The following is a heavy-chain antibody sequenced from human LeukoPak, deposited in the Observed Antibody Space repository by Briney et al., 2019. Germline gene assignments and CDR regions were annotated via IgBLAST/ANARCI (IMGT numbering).Heavy chain of an antibody. Sequence: SQTLSLTCSISADTVSSKSAAWNWIRQSPSSGLEWLGRTCYRSKWSTDYAVSVRSRISINPDTSKNQFSLHLNSVTHEDTGVYYCARLVSGSPDYWGQGTLVTVSS. CDR2: TCYRSKWST. D-gene: IGHD2-15*01. J-gene: IGHJ4*02. CDR3: ARLVSGSPDY. CDR1: ADTVSSKSAA. V-gene: IGHV6-1*01.